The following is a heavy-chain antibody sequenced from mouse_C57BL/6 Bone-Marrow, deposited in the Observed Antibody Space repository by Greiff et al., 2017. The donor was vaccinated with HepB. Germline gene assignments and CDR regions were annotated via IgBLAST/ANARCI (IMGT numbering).Heavy chain of an antibody. J-gene: IGHJ4*01. CDR1: GYTFTDYE. V-gene: IGHV1-15*01. D-gene: IGHD3-2*02. CDR3: ARRQLRLRNHYYAMDY. Sequence: VQLQQSGAELVRPGASVTLSCKASGYTFTDYEMHWVKQTPVHGLEWIGAIDPETGGTAYNQKFKGKAILTADKSSSTAYMELRSLTSEDSAVYYCARRQLRLRNHYYAMDYWGQGTSVTVSS. CDR2: IDPETGGT.